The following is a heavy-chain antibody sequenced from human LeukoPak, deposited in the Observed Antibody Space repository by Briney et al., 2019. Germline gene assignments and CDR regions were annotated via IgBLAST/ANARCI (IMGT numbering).Heavy chain of an antibody. Sequence: SETLSLTCTVSGGSISSGDYYWSWIRQPPGKGLEWIGYIYYSGSTYYNPSLKSRVTISVDTSKNQFSLKLSSETAADTAVYYCARAIMYYYDGSGYYYFDYWGQGTLVTVSS. V-gene: IGHV4-30-4*01. CDR3: ARAIMYYYDGSGYYYFDY. J-gene: IGHJ4*02. CDR1: GGSISSGDYY. D-gene: IGHD3-22*01. CDR2: IYYSGST.